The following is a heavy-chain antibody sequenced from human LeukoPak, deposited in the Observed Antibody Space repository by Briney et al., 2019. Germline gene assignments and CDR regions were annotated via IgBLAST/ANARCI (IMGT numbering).Heavy chain of an antibody. Sequence: GESLKISCKGSGYSFTSYWIGWVRQMPGKGLEWVGIIYRGASDTRYSPSFQGQVTISADKSISTAYLQWSSLKAADTAMYYCARRGSGWAPNNWFDPWGQGTLVTVSS. J-gene: IGHJ5*02. D-gene: IGHD6-19*01. V-gene: IGHV5-51*01. CDR1: GYSFTSYW. CDR3: ARRGSGWAPNNWFDP. CDR2: IYRGASDT.